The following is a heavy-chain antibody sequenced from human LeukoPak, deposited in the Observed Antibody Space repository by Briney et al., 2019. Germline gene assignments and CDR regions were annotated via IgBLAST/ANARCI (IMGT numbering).Heavy chain of an antibody. J-gene: IGHJ4*02. CDR1: GGTFSSYA. CDR2: IIPIFGTA. V-gene: IGHV1-69*13. D-gene: IGHD2-2*01. CDR3: ASSLIVVVPAARGLGD. Sequence: SVKVSCKASGGTFSSYAISWVRQAPGQGLEWMGGIIPIFGTANYAQKFQGRVTITVDESTSTAYMELSSLRSEDTAVYYCASSLIVVVPAARGLGDWGQGTLVTVSS.